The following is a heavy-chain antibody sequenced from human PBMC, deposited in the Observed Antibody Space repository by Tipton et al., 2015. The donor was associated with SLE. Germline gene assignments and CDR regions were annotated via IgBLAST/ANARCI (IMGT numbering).Heavy chain of an antibody. J-gene: IGHJ3*01. Sequence: TLSLTCTVSDDSISLFYWSWIRQPPGKGLEWIGYVYYGGSTNYNPSLKSRVTMSVDTSKSQFSLKLTFVSAADTAIYYCARMGLCTTTTCNEGAFDVWGQGSMVTVSS. D-gene: IGHD2-2*01. CDR3: ARMGLCTTTTCNEGAFDV. CDR1: DDSISLFY. V-gene: IGHV4-59*01. CDR2: VYYGGST.